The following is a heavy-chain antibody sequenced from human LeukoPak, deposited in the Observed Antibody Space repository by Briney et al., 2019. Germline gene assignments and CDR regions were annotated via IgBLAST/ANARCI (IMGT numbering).Heavy chain of an antibody. CDR3: ARANYYGSGRGPIDAFDI. V-gene: IGHV4-4*02. D-gene: IGHD3-10*01. Sequence: PSGTLSLTCAVSGGSISSSNWWSWVRQPPGKGLEWIGEIYHSGSTNYNPSLKSRVTISVDKSKNQFSLKLSSVTAADTAVYYCARANYYGSGRGPIDAFDIWGQGTMVTVSS. CDR1: GGSISSSNW. CDR2: IYHSGST. J-gene: IGHJ3*02.